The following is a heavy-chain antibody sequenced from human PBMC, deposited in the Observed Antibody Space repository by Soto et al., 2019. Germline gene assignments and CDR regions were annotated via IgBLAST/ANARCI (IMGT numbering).Heavy chain of an antibody. CDR3: ARDQTVAGPTTFDY. Sequence: PGGSLRLSCAASGFTFSNYWMHWVRQTPGKGLVWVSRIDIAGSTTTYADSVKGRFTISRDNAKNTLYLQMNSLRAEDTAVYYCARDQTVAGPTTFDYCRQGTLVTVSS. J-gene: IGHJ4*02. V-gene: IGHV3-74*01. CDR2: IDIAGSTT. CDR1: GFTFSNYW. D-gene: IGHD6-19*01.